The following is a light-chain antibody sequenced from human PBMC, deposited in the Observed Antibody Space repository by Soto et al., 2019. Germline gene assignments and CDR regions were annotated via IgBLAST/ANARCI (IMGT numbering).Light chain of an antibody. J-gene: IGKJ1*01. CDR2: GAS. CDR3: QQYNNWPPRGT. Sequence: EIVLTQSPATLSVSPGERATLSCRASQGVSSNLAWYQQKPGQGPRLLIYGASTRATGIPARFSGSGSGTKFTLNISSLQPEDFALYYCQQYNNWPPRGTFGQGTKVDIK. V-gene: IGKV3-15*01. CDR1: QGVSSN.